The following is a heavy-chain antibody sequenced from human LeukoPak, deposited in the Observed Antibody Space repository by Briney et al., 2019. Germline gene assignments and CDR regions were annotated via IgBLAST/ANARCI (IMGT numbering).Heavy chain of an antibody. D-gene: IGHD2-15*01. CDR3: AKGGTGYCSGGSCYSDHYFDY. CDR2: IWYDGSNK. V-gene: IGHV3-33*06. J-gene: IGHJ4*02. Sequence: GGSLRLSRAASGFTFSSYGMHWVRQAPGKGLEWVADIWYDGSNKYYADSVKGRFTISRDNSKNTLYLQMNSLRAEDTAVYYCAKGGTGYCSGGSCYSDHYFDYWGQGTLVTVSS. CDR1: GFTFSSYG.